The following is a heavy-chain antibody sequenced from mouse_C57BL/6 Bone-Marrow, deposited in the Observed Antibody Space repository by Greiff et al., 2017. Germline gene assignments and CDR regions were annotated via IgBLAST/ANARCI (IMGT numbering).Heavy chain of an antibody. J-gene: IGHJ2*01. CDR2: INYDGSST. CDR1: GFTFSDYY. V-gene: IGHV5-16*01. D-gene: IGHD4-1*01. Sequence: EVKLVESEGGLVQPGSSMKLSCTASGFTFSDYYMAWVRQVPEKGLEWVANINYDGSSTYYLDSLKSRFIISRDNAKNILYLQMSSLKSEDTATYYCARGTGSFDYWGQGTTLTVSS. CDR3: ARGTGSFDY.